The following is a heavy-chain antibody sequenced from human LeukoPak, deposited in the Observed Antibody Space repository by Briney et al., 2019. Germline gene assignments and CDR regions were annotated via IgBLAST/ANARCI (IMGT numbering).Heavy chain of an antibody. J-gene: IGHJ4*01. CDR3: ARDVSREAFDY. CDR1: GGSISSSSYY. CDR2: IYYSGST. Sequence: PSETLSLTCTVSGGSISSSSYYWGWIRQPPGKGLEWIGSIYYSGSTYYNPSLKSRVTISVDTSKNQFSLKLSSVTAADTAVYYCARDVSREAFDYWGHGTLVTVSS. V-gene: IGHV4-39*07. D-gene: IGHD2-2*01.